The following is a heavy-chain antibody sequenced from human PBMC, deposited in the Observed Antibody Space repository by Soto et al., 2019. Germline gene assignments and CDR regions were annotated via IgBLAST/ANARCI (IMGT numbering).Heavy chain of an antibody. CDR1: GFIFDNYA. V-gene: IGHV3-9*01. CDR2: ITHNGDRK. Sequence: VQLEESGGGLIQPGRSLRLSCAASGFIFDNYAMHWVRQRPGRGLEWVSAITHNGDRKGYADSVKGRFTISRDNARNALYLEMTSLTAEDTASYYCAGVDAQSIMESGTGNYYFDKWGRGTLVTVSS. J-gene: IGHJ4*02. CDR3: AGVDAQSIMESGTGNYYFDK. D-gene: IGHD6-13*01.